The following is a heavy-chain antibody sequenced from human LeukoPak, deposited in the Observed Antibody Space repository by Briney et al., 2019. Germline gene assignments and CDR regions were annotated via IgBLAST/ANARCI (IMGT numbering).Heavy chain of an antibody. CDR2: IYHSGST. V-gene: IGHV4-30-2*01. D-gene: IGHD3-10*01. Sequence: KPSETLSLTCTVSGGSISSGGYYWSWIRQPPGKGLEWIGYIYHSGSTYYNPSLKSRVTISVDRSKNQFSLKLSSVTAADTAVYYCARGQEGTNYFDYWGQGTLVTVSS. J-gene: IGHJ4*02. CDR3: ARGQEGTNYFDY. CDR1: GGSISSGGYY.